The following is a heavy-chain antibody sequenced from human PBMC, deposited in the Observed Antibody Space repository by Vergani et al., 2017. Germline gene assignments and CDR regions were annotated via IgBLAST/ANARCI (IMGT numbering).Heavy chain of an antibody. J-gene: IGHJ3*02. CDR1: GFTFSSYG. CDR2: IWYDGSNK. CDR3: ARTFGHDAFDI. D-gene: IGHD3-16*01. V-gene: IGHV3-30*19. Sequence: QVQLVESGGGVVQPGRSLRLSCAASGFTFSSYGMHWVRQAPGKGLEWVAVIWYDGSNKYYADSVKGRFTISRDNSKNTLYLQMNSLRAEDTAVYYCARTFGHDAFDIWGQGTMVTVSS.